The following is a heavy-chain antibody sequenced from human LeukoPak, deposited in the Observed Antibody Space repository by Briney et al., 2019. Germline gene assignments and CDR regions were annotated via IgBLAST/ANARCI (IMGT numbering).Heavy chain of an antibody. Sequence: GGSLRLSCEASGFSFSRYWMSWVRQAPVRGLEWVANIKPDGGEIYYVDSVKGRFTISRDNAKNSLYLQMNSLRAEDTAVYYCARDWGYYYDSSGYGGHDAFDIWGQGTMVTVSS. CDR1: GFSFSRYW. V-gene: IGHV3-7*01. J-gene: IGHJ3*02. D-gene: IGHD3-22*01. CDR3: ARDWGYYYDSSGYGGHDAFDI. CDR2: IKPDGGEI.